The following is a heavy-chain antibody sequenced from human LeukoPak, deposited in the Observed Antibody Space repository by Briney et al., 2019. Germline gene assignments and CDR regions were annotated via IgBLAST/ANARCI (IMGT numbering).Heavy chain of an antibody. Sequence: GGSLRLSCAASGFTFSSYWMSWVRQAPGKGLEWVANIEQDGSEKYYVDSEKGRFTISRDNAKNSLYLQMNSLRAEDTAVYYCATGGGIVVVTGPDAFDIWGQGTMVTVSS. CDR1: GFTFSSYW. CDR2: IEQDGSEK. CDR3: ATGGGIVVVTGPDAFDI. J-gene: IGHJ3*02. D-gene: IGHD2-21*02. V-gene: IGHV3-7*01.